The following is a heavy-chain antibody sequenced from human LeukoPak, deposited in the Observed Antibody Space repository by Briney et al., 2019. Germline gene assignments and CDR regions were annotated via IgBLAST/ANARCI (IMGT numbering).Heavy chain of an antibody. CDR3: ARRFGYSYGPYYFDY. Sequence: PSETLSLTCTVSGGSISSYYWSWIRQPPGKGLEWIGYIYYSGSTNYNPSLKSRVTMSVDTSKNQFSLKLSSVTAADTAVYYCARRFGYSYGPYYFDYWGQGTLVTVSS. CDR2: IYYSGST. D-gene: IGHD5-18*01. V-gene: IGHV4-59*08. CDR1: GGSISSYY. J-gene: IGHJ4*02.